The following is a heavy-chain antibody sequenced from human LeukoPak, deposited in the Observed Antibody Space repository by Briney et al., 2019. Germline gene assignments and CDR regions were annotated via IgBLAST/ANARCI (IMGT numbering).Heavy chain of an antibody. V-gene: IGHV3-23*01. CDR2: ISGSGGST. CDR3: AKDQWPETNGVPFDY. J-gene: IGHJ4*02. D-gene: IGHD2-8*01. Sequence: PGGSLRLSCAASGFTFSSYWMSWVRQAPGKGLEWVSAISGSGGSTYYADSVKGRFTISRDNSKNTLYLQMNSLRAEDTAVYYCAKDQWPETNGVPFDYWGQGTLVTVSS. CDR1: GFTFSSYW.